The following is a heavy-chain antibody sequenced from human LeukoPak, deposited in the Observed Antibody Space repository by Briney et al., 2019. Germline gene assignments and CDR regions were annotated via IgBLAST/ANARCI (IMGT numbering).Heavy chain of an antibody. CDR2: ISSSSSYI. D-gene: IGHD1-26*01. CDR1: GFTFSSYS. J-gene: IGHJ3*02. CDR3: AKGRSYFDAFDI. Sequence: AGGSLRLSCAASGFTFSSYSMNWVRQAPGKGLEWVSSISSSSSYIYYADSVKGRFTISRDNAKNSLYLQMNSLRAEDTAVYYCAKGRSYFDAFDIWGQGTMVTVSS. V-gene: IGHV3-21*04.